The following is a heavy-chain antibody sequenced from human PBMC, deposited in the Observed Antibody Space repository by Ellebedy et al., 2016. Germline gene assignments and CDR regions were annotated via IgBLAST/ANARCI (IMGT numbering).Heavy chain of an antibody. D-gene: IGHD3-10*01. J-gene: IGHJ6*03. CDR3: ARGNITMVRGLGYYYMDV. Sequence: SVKVSXXASGGTFSSYAISWVRQAPGQGLEWMGGIIPIFGTANYAQKFQGRVTITADESTSTAYMELSSLRSEDTAVYYCARGNITMVRGLGYYYMDVWGKGTTVTVSS. CDR1: GGTFSSYA. CDR2: IIPIFGTA. V-gene: IGHV1-69*13.